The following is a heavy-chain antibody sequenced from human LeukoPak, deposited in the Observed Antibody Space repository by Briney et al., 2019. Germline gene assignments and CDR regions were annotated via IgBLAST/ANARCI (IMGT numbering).Heavy chain of an antibody. J-gene: IGHJ5*02. Sequence: SETLSLTCTVSGGSISSYYWSWIRQPPGKGLEWIGYIYYSGSTNYNPSLKSRVTISVDTSKNQFSLKLSSVTAADTAVYYCARDLRLGCSGGSCYQSPWFDPWGHGTLVTVSS. CDR1: GGSISSYY. D-gene: IGHD2-15*01. CDR2: IYYSGST. CDR3: ARDLRLGCSGGSCYQSPWFDP. V-gene: IGHV4-59*01.